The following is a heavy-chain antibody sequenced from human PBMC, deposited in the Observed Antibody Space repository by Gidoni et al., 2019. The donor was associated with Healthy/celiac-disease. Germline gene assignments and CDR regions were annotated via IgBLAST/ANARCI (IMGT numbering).Heavy chain of an antibody. CDR3: AREGWVQGRAFDI. J-gene: IGHJ3*02. V-gene: IGHV1-18*01. Sequence: GWISAYNGNTNYAQKLQGRVTMTTDTSTSTAYMELRSLRSDDTAVYYCAREGWVQGRAFDIWGQGTMVTVSS. CDR2: ISAYNGNT. D-gene: IGHD5-18*01.